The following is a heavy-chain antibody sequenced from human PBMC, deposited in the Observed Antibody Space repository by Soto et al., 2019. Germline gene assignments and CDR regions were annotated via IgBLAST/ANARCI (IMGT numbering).Heavy chain of an antibody. J-gene: IGHJ5*02. CDR2: IYYSGST. V-gene: IGHV4-59*01. Sequence: SETLSLTCTVSGGSISSYYRSWIRQPPGKGLEWIGYIYYSGSTNYNPSLKSRVTISVDTSKNQFSLKLSSVTAADMAVYYCAKVNDFWTGYYSTNWFDPWGQGTLVTVS. D-gene: IGHD3-3*01. CDR3: AKVNDFWTGYYSTNWFDP. CDR1: GGSISSYY.